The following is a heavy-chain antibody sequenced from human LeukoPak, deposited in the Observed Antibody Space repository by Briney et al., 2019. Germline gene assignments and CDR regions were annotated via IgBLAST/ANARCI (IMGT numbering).Heavy chain of an antibody. CDR3: AKEESVAYYGGNPSDY. V-gene: IGHV3-23*01. Sequence: GGSLRLSCAASGFTFSSYAMSWVRQAPGKGLEWVSAISGSGGSTYYADSVKGRFTISRDNSKNTLYLQMNSLRAEDTAVYYCAKEESVAYYGGNPSDYWGQGTLVTVSS. D-gene: IGHD4-23*01. CDR1: GFTFSSYA. J-gene: IGHJ4*02. CDR2: ISGSGGST.